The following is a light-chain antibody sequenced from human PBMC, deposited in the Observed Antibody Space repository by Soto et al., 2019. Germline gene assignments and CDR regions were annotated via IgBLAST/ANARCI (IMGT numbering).Light chain of an antibody. CDR3: QQYNNWPPIT. V-gene: IGKV3-15*01. J-gene: IGKJ5*01. Sequence: EIVMTHSPATLSVSPCQRATLSCSASQTVGDNLAWFQQKPGQAPRLLIYGASTRATGVPPRFSGSGSGTDFTLTITSLQSEDFAVYYCQQYNNWPPITFGQGTRLEI. CDR2: GAS. CDR1: QTVGDN.